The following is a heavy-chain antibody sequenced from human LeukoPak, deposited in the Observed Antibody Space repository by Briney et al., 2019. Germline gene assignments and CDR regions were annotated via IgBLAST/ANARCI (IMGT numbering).Heavy chain of an antibody. CDR1: GGSISSYY. CDR3: ARHRNWFDP. Sequence: NSSETLSLTCTVSGGSISSYYWSWIRQPPGKGLEWIGYIYYSGSINYNPSLKSRVTISVDTSKNQFSLKLSSVTAADTAVYYCARHRNWFDPWGQGALVTVSS. V-gene: IGHV4-59*08. J-gene: IGHJ5*02. CDR2: IYYSGSI.